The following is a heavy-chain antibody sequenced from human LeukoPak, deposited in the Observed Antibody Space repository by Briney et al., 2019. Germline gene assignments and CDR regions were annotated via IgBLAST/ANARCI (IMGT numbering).Heavy chain of an antibody. CDR3: ARGLTGYSVDY. CDR2: INPNSGGT. V-gene: IGHV1-2*02. CDR1: GYTFTNNA. D-gene: IGHD3-9*01. Sequence: ASVKVSCKTSGYTFTNNAINWVRQAPGQGVGWMGWINPNSGGTKYAQKFQGRVTMKRDKSISTAYMELSRLRSDDTAVYYCARGLTGYSVDYWGQGPLVTVSS. J-gene: IGHJ4*02.